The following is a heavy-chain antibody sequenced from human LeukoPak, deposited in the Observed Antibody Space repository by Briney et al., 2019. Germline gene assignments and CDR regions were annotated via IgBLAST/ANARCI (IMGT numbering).Heavy chain of an antibody. D-gene: IGHD5-18*01. V-gene: IGHV7-4-1*02. CDR2: INTNTGNP. Sequence: ASVKVSCKASGYSFTSYSMNWVRQAPGQGLEWMGWINTNTGNPTYGQGFTGRFVFSLDTSVSTAYMQISSLKAEDTAVYYCARASDTARGTFDYWGQGTLVTASS. J-gene: IGHJ4*02. CDR3: ARASDTARGTFDY. CDR1: GYSFTSYS.